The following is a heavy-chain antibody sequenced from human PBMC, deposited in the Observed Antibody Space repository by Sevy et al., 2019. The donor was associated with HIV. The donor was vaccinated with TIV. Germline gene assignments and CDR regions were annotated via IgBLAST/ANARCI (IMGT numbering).Heavy chain of an antibody. CDR3: ARSPPVVVVPGAPSWFDP. D-gene: IGHD2-2*01. Sequence: SETLSLTCAVHDGSFSGYYWNWIRQLPGKGLEWIGEINESGITYHNPSLKSRVPISVDTSKKQFSLKLNSVTAVDSAVYFCARSPPVVVVPGAPSWFDPWGQGTLVTVSS. V-gene: IGHV4-34*01. CDR1: DGSFSGYY. J-gene: IGHJ5*02. CDR2: INESGIT.